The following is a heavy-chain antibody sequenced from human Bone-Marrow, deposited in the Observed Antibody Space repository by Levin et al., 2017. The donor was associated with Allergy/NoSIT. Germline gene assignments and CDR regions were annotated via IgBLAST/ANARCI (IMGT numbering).Heavy chain of an antibody. D-gene: IGHD3-16*01. CDR3: AKERYLLDS. CDR1: GFTFRHYT. Sequence: GGSLRLSCAASGFTFRHYTMNWVRQAPGKGLEWVSCITSSGDSTYYADSVKGRFTISRDNAKNSLYLQLNRLRDEDTAMYYCAKERYLLDSWGRGTLVTVSS. J-gene: IGHJ4*02. V-gene: IGHV3-48*02. CDR2: ITSSGDST.